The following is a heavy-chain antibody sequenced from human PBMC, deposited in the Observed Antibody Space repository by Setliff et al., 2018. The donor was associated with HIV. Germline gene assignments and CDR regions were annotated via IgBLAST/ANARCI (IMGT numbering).Heavy chain of an antibody. V-gene: IGHV1-69*06. CDR2: IIPIFGTP. CDR3: ARWREDRRDFDY. Sequence: SVKVSCKASGGTFSSFAISWVRQAPGQGLEWLGRIIPIFGTPNYAQKFQGRVTITADKSMSTAYMELSSLRSEDTAVYYCARWREDRRDFDYWGQGTLVTVSS. J-gene: IGHJ4*02. D-gene: IGHD3-22*01. CDR1: GGTFSSFA.